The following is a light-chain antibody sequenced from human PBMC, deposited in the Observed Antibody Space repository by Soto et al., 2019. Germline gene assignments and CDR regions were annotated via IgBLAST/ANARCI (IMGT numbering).Light chain of an antibody. CDR1: QSLSSRS. CDR3: QQYVTSPLT. V-gene: IGKV3D-20*01. J-gene: IGKJ4*01. CDR2: ETS. Sequence: EIVLTQSPGTLSLSPGERATLSCGASQSLSSRSLAWYQQKPGLAPRLLIYETSTRATGIPERFTGGGSGTDFTLTISRLEPEDFAVYYCQQYVTSPLTFGGGTKV.